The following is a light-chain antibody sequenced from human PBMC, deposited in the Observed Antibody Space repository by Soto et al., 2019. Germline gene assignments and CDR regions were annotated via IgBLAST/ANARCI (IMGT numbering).Light chain of an antibody. CDR1: KSVSSSY. Sequence: EIVLTQSPGPLSLSPGERATLSCRASKSVSSSYLAWYQQKPGQAPRLLIYGASSRATGIPDRFSGSGSGTDFTLTISRLEPEDFAVYYCQQYGSSPLTFGGGTPVEIK. CDR3: QQYGSSPLT. J-gene: IGKJ4*01. CDR2: GAS. V-gene: IGKV3-20*01.